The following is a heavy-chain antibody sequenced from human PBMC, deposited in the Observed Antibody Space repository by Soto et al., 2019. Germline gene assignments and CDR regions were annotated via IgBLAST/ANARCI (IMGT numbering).Heavy chain of an antibody. CDR1: GFTFSDYN. D-gene: IGHD6-13*01. V-gene: IGHV3-30*03. CDR3: ARESIRGDRSSWLAY. CDR2: ISYDGSNK. Sequence: QVQLVESGGGVVQPGGSLRLSCAASGFTFSDYNIHWVRQAPGKGLEWVALISYDGSNKYFADSVKGRFTISRDNSKNTLFLQMNSLRTEDTALYYCARESIRGDRSSWLAYWGQGTLVTVSS. J-gene: IGHJ4*02.